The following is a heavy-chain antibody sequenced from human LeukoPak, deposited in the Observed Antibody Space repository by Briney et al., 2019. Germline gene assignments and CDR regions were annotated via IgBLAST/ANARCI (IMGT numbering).Heavy chain of an antibody. CDR3: ARGRQSLAAAGPGYYYGMDV. CDR2: IYTTGRT. CDR1: GFTVSSNY. Sequence: GGSLRLSCAASGFTVSSNYMSWVRQAPGKGLEWVSFIYTTGRTYYADSVKGRFTISRDDSKNTVYLQKNSLRAEDTAVYYCARGRQSLAAAGPGYYYGMDVWGQGTTVTVSS. V-gene: IGHV3-66*01. D-gene: IGHD6-13*01. J-gene: IGHJ6*02.